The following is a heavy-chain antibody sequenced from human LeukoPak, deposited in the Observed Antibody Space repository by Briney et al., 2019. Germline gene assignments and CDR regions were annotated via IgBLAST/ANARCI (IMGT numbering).Heavy chain of an antibody. CDR3: ARKVYHRFDY. CDR1: GFTFSSYA. CDR2: ISTSGDNT. D-gene: IGHD2-2*01. Sequence: GGSLRLSCAASGFTFSSYAMTWVRQAPGKGLEWVSAISTSGDNTYYADSVRGRFTISRDNSKNTLYLQMNSLRADDTAVYYCARKVYHRFDYWGQGTLVTVSS. J-gene: IGHJ4*02. V-gene: IGHV3-23*01.